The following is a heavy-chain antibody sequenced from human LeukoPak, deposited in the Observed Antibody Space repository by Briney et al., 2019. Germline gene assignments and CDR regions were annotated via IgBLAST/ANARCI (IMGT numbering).Heavy chain of an antibody. Sequence: GGSLRLSCAASGFTFSSYAMSWVRQAPGKGLEWVSVIYSGGSTYYADSVKGRFTISRDNSKNTLYLQMNSLRAEDTAVYYCARGGPYCGGDCYVDAFDIWGQGTMVTVSS. CDR3: ARGGPYCGGDCYVDAFDI. CDR2: IYSGGST. D-gene: IGHD2-21*02. V-gene: IGHV3-66*01. J-gene: IGHJ3*02. CDR1: GFTFSSYA.